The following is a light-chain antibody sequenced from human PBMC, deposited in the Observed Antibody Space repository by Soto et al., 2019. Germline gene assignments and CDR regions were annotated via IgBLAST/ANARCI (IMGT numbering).Light chain of an antibody. CDR3: QPHNNWPAVT. CDR1: RSISRN. J-gene: IGKJ4*02. Sequence: EMVMTQSPATLSVSPGERVTLSCRASRSISRNLAWYQQEPGQAPRLLIYAAYTRATGIPARFSGSGSATEFTLTINTLQSEDFAMYYCQPHNNWPAVTFGGGTRVEIK. CDR2: AAY. V-gene: IGKV3-15*01.